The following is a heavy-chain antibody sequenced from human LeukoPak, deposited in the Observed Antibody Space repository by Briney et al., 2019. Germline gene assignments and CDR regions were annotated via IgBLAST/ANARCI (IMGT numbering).Heavy chain of an antibody. J-gene: IGHJ4*02. V-gene: IGHV3-30*02. CDR3: AKDRGGYSYGFDY. Sequence: PGGSLRLSCAASGFTFSSYGMHWVRQAPGKGLEWVAFIRYDGSNKYYAESVKGRFTISRDNSKNTVYLQMNSLRAEDTAVYYCAKDRGGYSYGFDYWGQGTLVTVSS. D-gene: IGHD5-18*01. CDR2: IRYDGSNK. CDR1: GFTFSSYG.